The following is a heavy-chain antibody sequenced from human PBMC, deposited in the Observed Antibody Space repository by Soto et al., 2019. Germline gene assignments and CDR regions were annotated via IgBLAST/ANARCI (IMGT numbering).Heavy chain of an antibody. CDR3: ASLYYDILTGYSSDYYYYYGMDV. J-gene: IGHJ6*02. Sequence: QVQLVQSGAEVKKPGSSVKVSCKASGGTFSSYAISWVRQAPGQGLEWMGGIIPIFGTANYAQKFQGRVTITSDESTSTAYMELSSLRSEDTAVYYCASLYYDILTGYSSDYYYYYGMDVWGQGPRSPSP. CDR2: IIPIFGTA. V-gene: IGHV1-69*01. D-gene: IGHD3-9*01. CDR1: GGTFSSYA.